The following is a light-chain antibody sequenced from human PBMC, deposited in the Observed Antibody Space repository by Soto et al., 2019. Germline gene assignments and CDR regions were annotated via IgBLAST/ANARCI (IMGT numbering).Light chain of an antibody. J-gene: IGKJ4*01. CDR1: QGIAGS. CDR2: AES. V-gene: IGKV1-9*01. Sequence: DIQLTQSPSFLSASVGDRVTITCRASQGIAGSLAWYQQKPGKPPKLLIYAESTLQSGVPSRFSGSGSGTRRTLTISSLQPEDFATYYCQQVKSYPRTFGGGTRVEIK. CDR3: QQVKSYPRT.